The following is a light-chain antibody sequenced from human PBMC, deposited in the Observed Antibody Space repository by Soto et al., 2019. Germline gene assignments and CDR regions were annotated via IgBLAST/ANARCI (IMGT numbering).Light chain of an antibody. J-gene: IGLJ3*02. Sequence: QSALTQPASVSGSPGQSITISCTGTSSDVGGYNHVSWYQHHPGKAPKLMIYEVSNRPSGVSNRFSGSKSGNTASLTISGLQGEDEADYYCSSYTSSSTWVFGGETNFTVL. CDR2: EVS. CDR1: SSDVGGYNH. V-gene: IGLV2-14*01. CDR3: SSYTSSSTWV.